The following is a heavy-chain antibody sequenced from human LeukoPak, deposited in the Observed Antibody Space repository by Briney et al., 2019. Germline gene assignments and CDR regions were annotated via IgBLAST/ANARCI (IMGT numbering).Heavy chain of an antibody. V-gene: IGHV3-11*01. J-gene: IGHJ4*02. D-gene: IGHD6-19*01. Sequence: GGSLRLSCAASGFTFSDYYMSWIRQAPGKGLEWVSYISSSGSTIYYADSVKGRFTISRDNAKNSLYLRMNSLRAEDTAVYYCARTHSSGWLGGAYFDYWGQGTLVTVSS. CDR3: ARTHSSGWLGGAYFDY. CDR1: GFTFSDYY. CDR2: ISSSGSTI.